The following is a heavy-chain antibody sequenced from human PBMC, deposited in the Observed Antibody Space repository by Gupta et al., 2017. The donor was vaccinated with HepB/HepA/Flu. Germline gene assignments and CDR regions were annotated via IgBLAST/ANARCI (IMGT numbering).Heavy chain of an antibody. D-gene: IGHD1-26*01. V-gene: IGHV3-74*01. CDR1: GFSFSSHW. Sequence: EVQLVESGGGFVQPGGSLTLSCAASGFSFSSHWMHWVRQVPVKGLVWVSRQNPYATCASYADFVKGQITITRVNAKITLYMHMNSVISEGAAVYPCATCLLSSYCWFDLWGQGTPVTVSS. CDR3: ATCLLSSYCWFDL. J-gene: IGHJ5*02. CDR2: QNPYATCA.